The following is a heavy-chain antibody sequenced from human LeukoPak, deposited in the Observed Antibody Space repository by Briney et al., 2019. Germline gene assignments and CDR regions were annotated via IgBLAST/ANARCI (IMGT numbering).Heavy chain of an antibody. Sequence: GASVKVSCKASGYTFTSYGISWVRQAPGQGLEWMGWISAYNGNTNYAQKFQGRVTITTDESTNTAYMELSSLRSEDTAVFYCARDSRSSSSAYFFDYWGQGTLVTVSS. J-gene: IGHJ4*02. CDR2: ISAYNGNT. V-gene: IGHV1-18*01. CDR3: ARDSRSSSSAYFFDY. CDR1: GYTFTSYG. D-gene: IGHD6-6*01.